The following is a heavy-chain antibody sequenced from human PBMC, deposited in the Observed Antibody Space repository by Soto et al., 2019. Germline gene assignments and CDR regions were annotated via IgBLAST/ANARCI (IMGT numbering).Heavy chain of an antibody. D-gene: IGHD6-19*01. Sequence: GGSLRLSCAASGFTFSSYDMHWVRQAPGKGLEYISAINSNGGITYYANSVKGRVTITRDTSASTAYMELSSLRSEDTAVYYCARAVAVPADFDYWGQGTLVTVSS. J-gene: IGHJ4*02. CDR2: INSNGGIT. CDR1: GFTFSSYD. CDR3: ARAVAVPADFDY. V-gene: IGHV3-64*01.